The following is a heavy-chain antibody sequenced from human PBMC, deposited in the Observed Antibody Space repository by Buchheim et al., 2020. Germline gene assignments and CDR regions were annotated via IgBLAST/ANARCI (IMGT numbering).Heavy chain of an antibody. Sequence: QVQLVQSGAEVKKPGASVKVSCKASGCTFTSYGITWVRQAPGQGLEWKGWSADNGNTNYAQKLQGRVTMTTDTSTSTAYMELRSLRSDDTAVYYCAREYYFYGVDVWGQGTT. CDR1: GCTFTSYG. J-gene: IGHJ6*02. V-gene: IGHV1-18*04. CDR2: SADNGNT. CDR3: AREYYFYGVDV.